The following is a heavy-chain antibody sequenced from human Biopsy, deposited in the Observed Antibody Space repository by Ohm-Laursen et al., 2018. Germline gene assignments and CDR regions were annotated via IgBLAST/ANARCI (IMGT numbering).Heavy chain of an antibody. CDR1: GFTFSSYA. CDR2: IRSTGVST. CDR3: TKADDFWSPEGYYYYFSGMDV. Sequence: SLRLSYSASGFTFSSYAMSWVRQAPGKGLEWVSAIRSTGVSTYYANSVKGRFTISRDNSKNILFLQVNNLRAEDTAIYYCTKADDFWSPEGYYYYFSGMDVWGQGTTVTVSS. D-gene: IGHD3-3*01. J-gene: IGHJ6*02. V-gene: IGHV3-23*01.